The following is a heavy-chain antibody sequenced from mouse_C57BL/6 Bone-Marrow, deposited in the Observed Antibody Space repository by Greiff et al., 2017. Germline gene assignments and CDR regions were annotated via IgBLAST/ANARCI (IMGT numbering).Heavy chain of an antibody. J-gene: IGHJ3*01. CDR1: GYTFTSYW. CDR2: IDPSDSYT. V-gene: IGHV1-69*01. D-gene: IGHD2-3*01. Sequence: LQQPGAELVMPGASVKLSCKASGYTFTSYWMHWVKQRPGQGLEWIGEIDPSDSYTNYNQKFKGKSTLTVDKSSSTAYMQLSSLTSEDSAVYYCARHDGYYVSAYWGQGTLVTVSA. CDR3: ARHDGYYVSAY.